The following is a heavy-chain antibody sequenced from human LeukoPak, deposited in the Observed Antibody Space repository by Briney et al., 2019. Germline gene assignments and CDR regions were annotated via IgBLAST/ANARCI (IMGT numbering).Heavy chain of an antibody. D-gene: IGHD3-16*01. J-gene: IGHJ4*02. CDR3: ARQSLFGGPDDY. Sequence: SETLSLTCTVSGGSISSSSYYWGWIRQPPGKGLEWIGSIYYSGSTYHNPSLKSRVTISVDTSKNQFSLKLSSVTAADTAVYYCARQSLFGGPDDYWGQGTLVTVSS. V-gene: IGHV4-39*01. CDR2: IYYSGST. CDR1: GGSISSSSYY.